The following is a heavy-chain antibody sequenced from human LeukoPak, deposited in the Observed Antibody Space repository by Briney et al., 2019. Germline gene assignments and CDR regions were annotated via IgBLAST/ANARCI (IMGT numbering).Heavy chain of an antibody. CDR3: ARGIVGATEVGY. CDR1: GYSFTSYG. V-gene: IGHV1-18*01. J-gene: IGHJ4*02. CDR2: ISAYNGNT. Sequence: ASVKDSCKASGYSFTSYGISWVLQALGQGLEWMGWISAYNGNTNYAQKLQGRVTMTTDTSTSTAYMELRSLRSDDTAVYYCARGIVGATEVGYWGQGTLVTVSS. D-gene: IGHD1-26*01.